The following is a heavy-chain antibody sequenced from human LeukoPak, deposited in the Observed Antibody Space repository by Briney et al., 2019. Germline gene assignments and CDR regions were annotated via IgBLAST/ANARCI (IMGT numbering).Heavy chain of an antibody. CDR3: AREEAGGPDY. J-gene: IGHJ4*02. CDR2: IKEDGSEK. D-gene: IGHD3-16*01. Sequence: GGSLRLSCAASGFTFSTYWMTWVRQAPGKGLEWVANIKEDGSEKYHVDSVKGRFTIFRDNAKNSLYLQMNSLRAEDTAVYYCAREEAGGPDYWGQATLVTVSS. V-gene: IGHV3-7*01. CDR1: GFTFSTYW.